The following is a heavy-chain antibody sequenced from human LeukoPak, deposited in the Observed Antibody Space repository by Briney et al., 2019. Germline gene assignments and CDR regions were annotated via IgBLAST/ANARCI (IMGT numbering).Heavy chain of an antibody. CDR3: ARESPYDFWSGYYFDY. J-gene: IGHJ4*02. CDR2: IYTSGST. Sequence: PSETLSLTRTVSGGSISSYYWSWIRQPAGKGLEWIGRIYTSGSTNYNPSLKSRVTMSVDTSKNQFSLKLSSVTAADTAVYYCARESPYDFWSGYYFDYWGQGTLVTVSS. D-gene: IGHD3-3*01. V-gene: IGHV4-4*07. CDR1: GGSISSYY.